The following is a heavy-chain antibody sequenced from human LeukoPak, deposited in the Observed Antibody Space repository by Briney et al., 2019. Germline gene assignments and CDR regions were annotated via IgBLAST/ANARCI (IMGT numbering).Heavy chain of an antibody. CDR1: GFSFTSSW. CDR2: IKQDGSEK. CDR3: ARNQRRLDY. Sequence: GGSLRLSCVASGFSFTSSWMTWVRQAPGKGLEWVANIKQDGSEKYYVDSVKGRFTISRDNAKNSLYLQVNSLRAEDTAVYYCARNQRRLDYWGQGTLVTVSS. J-gene: IGHJ4*02. D-gene: IGHD1-14*01. V-gene: IGHV3-7*01.